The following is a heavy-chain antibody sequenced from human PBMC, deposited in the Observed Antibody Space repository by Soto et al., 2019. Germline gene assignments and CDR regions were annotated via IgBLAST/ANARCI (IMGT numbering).Heavy chain of an antibody. D-gene: IGHD6-19*01. Sequence: PGESLQLSWSASGVAFDRCAMSLVRPAPGKGLEWVSAISCIGGSTYYAHSVKGRFTISRDNSKNTLYLQMNSLRAEDTAVYYCAKVGSDSSGWTHWFDPWGQGTLVPVSS. V-gene: IGHV3-23*01. CDR1: GVAFDRCA. CDR3: AKVGSDSSGWTHWFDP. J-gene: IGHJ5*02. CDR2: ISCIGGST.